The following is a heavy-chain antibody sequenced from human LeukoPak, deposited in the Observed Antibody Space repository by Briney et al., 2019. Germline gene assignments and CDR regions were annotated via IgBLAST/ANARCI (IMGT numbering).Heavy chain of an antibody. CDR2: NYYSGST. Sequence: SETLSLTCTVSGGSISSSSYYWVWIRQPPGKGLEWIGSNYYSGSTYYNPSLKSRVTISVDTSKYPFSLKLSCVTAADTAVYYCARHWDFDFWGGYYPTIDFWGQGTLVTVSS. CDR1: GGSISSSSYY. CDR3: ARHWDFDFWGGYYPTIDF. V-gene: IGHV4-39*01. J-gene: IGHJ4*02. D-gene: IGHD3-3*01.